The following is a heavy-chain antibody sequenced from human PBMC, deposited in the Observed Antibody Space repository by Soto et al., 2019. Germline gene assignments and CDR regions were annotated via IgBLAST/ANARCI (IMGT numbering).Heavy chain of an antibody. CDR1: GFTFSSYA. J-gene: IGHJ4*02. CDR3: ARGPSSLTRFDY. Sequence: GSLRLSCAASGFTFSSYAMHWVRQAPGKGLEWVAVISYDGSNKYYADSVKGRFTISRDNSKNTLYLQMNSLRAEDTAVYYCARGPSSLTRFDYWGQRTLVTVSS. CDR2: ISYDGSNK. D-gene: IGHD2-2*01. V-gene: IGHV3-30-3*01.